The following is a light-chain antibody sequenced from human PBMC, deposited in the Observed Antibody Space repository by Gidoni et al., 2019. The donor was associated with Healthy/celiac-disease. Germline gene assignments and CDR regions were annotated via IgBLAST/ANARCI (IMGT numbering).Light chain of an antibody. CDR1: QSVSSY. Sequence: EIVLTKSQATLSLSPGERATLSCRASQSVSSYLAWYQQKPGQAPRLLIYDASNRATGIPARFSGSGSGTDFTLTISSLEPEDFAVYYCQQRSNWPPITFGQGTRLEIK. CDR2: DAS. V-gene: IGKV3-11*01. CDR3: QQRSNWPPIT. J-gene: IGKJ5*01.